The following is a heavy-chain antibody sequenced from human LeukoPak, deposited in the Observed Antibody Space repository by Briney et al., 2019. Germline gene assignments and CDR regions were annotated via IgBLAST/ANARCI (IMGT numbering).Heavy chain of an antibody. CDR2: IRYDGSNK. D-gene: IGHD4/OR15-4a*01. CDR3: ARERLWCDY. J-gene: IGHJ4*02. CDR1: GFTFSSYG. V-gene: IGHV3-30*02. Sequence: PGGCLRLSCAASGFTFSSYGMHWVRQAPGKGLEWVAFIRYDGSNKYYADSVKGRFTIPRDNAKNSLYLQMNSLRAEDTAVYYCARERLWCDYWGQGTLVTVSS.